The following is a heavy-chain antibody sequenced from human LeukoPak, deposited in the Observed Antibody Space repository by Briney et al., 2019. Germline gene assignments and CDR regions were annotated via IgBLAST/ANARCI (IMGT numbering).Heavy chain of an antibody. CDR1: GFTFSSYA. J-gene: IGHJ4*02. V-gene: IGHV3-23*01. CDR2: ISGSGGST. CDR3: ATAFGYSHGFRTYYFDY. Sequence: GSLRLSCAASGFTFSSYAMSWVRQAPGKGLEWVSAISGSGGSTYYADSVKGRFTISRDNSKNTLYLQMNSLRAEDTAVYYCATAFGYSHGFRTYYFDYWGQGTLVTVSS. D-gene: IGHD5-18*01.